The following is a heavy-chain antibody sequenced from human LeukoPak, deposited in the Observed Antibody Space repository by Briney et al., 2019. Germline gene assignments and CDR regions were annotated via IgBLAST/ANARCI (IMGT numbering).Heavy chain of an antibody. D-gene: IGHD5-18*01. CDR1: GGSFSGYY. CDR2: INHSGST. J-gene: IGHJ3*02. CDR3: ATAGYSYVGPRTPSAHRRTGAFDI. V-gene: IGHV4-34*01. Sequence: PSETLSLTCAVYGGSFSGYYWSWIRQPPGKGLEWIGEINHSGSTNYNPSLKSRVTISVDTSKNQFSLKLSSVTAADTAVYYCATAGYSYVGPRTPSAHRRTGAFDIWGQGTMVTVSS.